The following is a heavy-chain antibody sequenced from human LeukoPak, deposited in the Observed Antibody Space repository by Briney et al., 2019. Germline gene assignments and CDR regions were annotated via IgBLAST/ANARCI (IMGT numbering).Heavy chain of an antibody. J-gene: IGHJ4*02. CDR1: GFTVSSYT. V-gene: IGHV3-23*01. Sequence: GGSLRLSCAASGFTVSSYTMRWVRQAPGKGLEWVSTITASDGNAYYADSVKGRFTVSRDNSKNTLFLQMNSLRAEDTALYYCAKDGGLWVSAHWGDSWGRGTLVTVSS. CDR2: ITASDGNA. D-gene: IGHD7-27*01. CDR3: AKDGGLWVSAHWGDS.